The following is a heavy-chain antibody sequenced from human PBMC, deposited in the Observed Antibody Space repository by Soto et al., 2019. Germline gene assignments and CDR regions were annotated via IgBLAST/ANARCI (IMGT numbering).Heavy chain of an antibody. CDR2: IYSGGST. Sequence: EVQLVESGGGLVQPGGSLRLSCAASGFTVSSNYMSWVRQAPGKGLEWVSVIYSGGSTYYADSVKGRFTISRDNSKNTLYVQMNSLGAEDTAVYYCASDLSWCSGGSCSSAFDIWGQGTMVTVSS. D-gene: IGHD2-15*01. V-gene: IGHV3-66*01. CDR1: GFTVSSNY. CDR3: ASDLSWCSGGSCSSAFDI. J-gene: IGHJ3*02.